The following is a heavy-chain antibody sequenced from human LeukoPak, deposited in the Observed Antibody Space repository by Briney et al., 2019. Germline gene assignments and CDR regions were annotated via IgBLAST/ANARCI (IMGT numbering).Heavy chain of an antibody. D-gene: IGHD3-22*01. CDR2: VYYRGST. CDR3: VREAATDYYDSSGYYRQTEVFDA. V-gene: IGHV4-61*01. J-gene: IGHJ3*01. Sequence: SETLSLTCTVSGGSVRSDSYYWSWIRQPPGTGLEWIGYVYYRGSTNYNPSLKSRVTISVDTSKNQFSLKLRSVTAADTAVYYCVREAATDYYDSSGYYRQTEVFDAWGQGTMVTVSS. CDR1: GGSVRSDSYY.